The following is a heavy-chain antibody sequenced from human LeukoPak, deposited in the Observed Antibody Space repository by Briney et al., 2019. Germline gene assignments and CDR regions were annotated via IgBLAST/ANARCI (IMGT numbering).Heavy chain of an antibody. V-gene: IGHV1-8*01. J-gene: IGHJ6*03. Sequence: GASVKVSCKASGYTFTSYDINWVRQATGQGLEWMGWMNPNSGNTGYAQKFQGRVTMSRNTSISTAYMELSSLRSEDTAVYYCARDGPLGQGPYYYYYMDVWGKGTTVTVSS. CDR1: GYTFTSYD. CDR2: MNPNSGNT. D-gene: IGHD7-27*01. CDR3: ARDGPLGQGPYYYYYMDV.